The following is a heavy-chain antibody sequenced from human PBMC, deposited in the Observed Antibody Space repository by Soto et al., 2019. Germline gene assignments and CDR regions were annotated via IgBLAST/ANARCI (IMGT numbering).Heavy chain of an antibody. CDR1: FTSYD. CDR2: MNPNSGDT. D-gene: IGHD6-19*01. V-gene: IGHV1-8*01. J-gene: IGHJ6*02. Sequence: QVQLVQSGAEVKKPGASVKVSCTFTSYDINWVRQAAGQGLEWMAWMNPNSGDTRYAQKFQGRVTMTRATXXXTXXMELSNLRSEDTAVYYCARGPGSSDWRFSYYYMDVWDQGTTVTVSS. CDR3: ARGPGSSDWRFSYYYMDV.